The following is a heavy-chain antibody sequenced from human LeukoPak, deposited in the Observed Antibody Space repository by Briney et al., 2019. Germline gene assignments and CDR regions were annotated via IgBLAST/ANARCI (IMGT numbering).Heavy chain of an antibody. J-gene: IGHJ4*02. D-gene: IGHD1-1*01. CDR3: ARDSTGTQHFDY. CDR2: ISAYNGNT. Sequence: ASVKVSCKASGYTFTSYGISWVRQAPGQGLEWMGWISAYNGNTNYAQKLQGRVTVTTDTSTSTAYMELRSLRSDDTAVYYCARDSTGTQHFDYWGQGTLVTVSS. V-gene: IGHV1-18*01. CDR1: GYTFTSYG.